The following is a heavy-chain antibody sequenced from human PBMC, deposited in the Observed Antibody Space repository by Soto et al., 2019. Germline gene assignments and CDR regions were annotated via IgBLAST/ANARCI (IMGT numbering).Heavy chain of an antibody. CDR1: GFTFRSYA. J-gene: IGHJ4*02. D-gene: IGHD3-3*01. CDR2: ISYDEICK. CDR3: ARALDFWSAYFDY. Sequence: PGGSLRLSCAASGFTFRSYAMHWVRQAPGKGLEWVAIISYDEICKYYAEYVKGRITISRDNSKNTQYLQMNNLRTEDTDVYYCARALDFWSAYFDYWGQGSLVTVS. V-gene: IGHV3-30-3*01.